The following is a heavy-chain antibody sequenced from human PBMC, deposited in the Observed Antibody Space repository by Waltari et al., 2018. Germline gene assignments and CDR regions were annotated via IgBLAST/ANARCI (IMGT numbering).Heavy chain of an antibody. CDR1: QFTFSTYS. J-gene: IGHJ4*02. CDR3: ARGKYTSDRSFDY. Sequence: EVQLVESGGGLVQPGGSLRLSCAASQFTFSTYSMNWVRQAPGRGLGWCSYISGTSSIKYYGESGKGRFTISRDNAKNSLYLQMNSLRAEDTAVYFCARGKYTSDRSFDYWGQGTLVTVSS. D-gene: IGHD6-19*01. CDR2: ISGTSSIK. V-gene: IGHV3-48*01.